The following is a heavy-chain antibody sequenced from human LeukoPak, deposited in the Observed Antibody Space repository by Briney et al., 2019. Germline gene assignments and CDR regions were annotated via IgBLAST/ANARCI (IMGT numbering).Heavy chain of an antibody. CDR1: GYTFTSYG. Sequence: GASVKVSCKASGYTFTSYGISWVRQAPGQGLEWMGWISAYNDNTNYAQKLQGRVTMTTDTSTSTAYMELRSLRSDDTAVYYCARDQPPPRFITMIPLDYWGQGTLVTVSS. V-gene: IGHV1-18*01. CDR2: ISAYNDNT. J-gene: IGHJ4*02. CDR3: ARDQPPPRFITMIPLDY. D-gene: IGHD3-22*01.